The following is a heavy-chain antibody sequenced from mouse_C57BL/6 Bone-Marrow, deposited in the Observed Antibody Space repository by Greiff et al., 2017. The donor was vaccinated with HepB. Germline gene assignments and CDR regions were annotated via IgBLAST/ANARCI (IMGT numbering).Heavy chain of an antibody. J-gene: IGHJ4*01. Sequence: EVQLQQSVAELVRPGASVKLSCTASGFNIKNTYMHWVKQRPEQGLEWIGRIDPANGNTKYAPKFQGKATITADTSSNTAYLQRSILTSEDTAIYYCARSYYYGSSYDYAMDYWGQGTSVTVSS. CDR3: ARSYYYGSSYDYAMDY. CDR1: GFNIKNTY. D-gene: IGHD1-1*01. CDR2: IDPANGNT. V-gene: IGHV14-3*01.